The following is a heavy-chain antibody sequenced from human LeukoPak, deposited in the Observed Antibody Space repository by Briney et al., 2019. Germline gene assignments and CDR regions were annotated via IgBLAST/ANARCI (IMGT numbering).Heavy chain of an antibody. D-gene: IGHD4/OR15-4a*01. J-gene: IGHJ4*02. CDR3: VRRGMTMSLGH. V-gene: IGHV3-7*01. CDR2: INEDGSEE. CDR1: GFTFGSYW. Sequence: GGSLRLSCAASGFTFGSYWMSWVRQAPGKGLEWVANINEDGSEEYYVDSVKGRFTISRDNAKNSLYLQMSSLRAEDTALYYCVRRGMTMSLGHWGQGTLVTVSS.